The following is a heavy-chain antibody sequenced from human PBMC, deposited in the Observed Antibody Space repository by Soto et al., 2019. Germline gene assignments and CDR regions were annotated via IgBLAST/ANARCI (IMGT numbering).Heavy chain of an antibody. CDR3: ALLTSGWYGDFDF. V-gene: IGHV3-21*01. J-gene: IGHJ4*02. CDR1: GFTFSAYS. D-gene: IGHD6-19*01. CDR2: ISSGHGDI. Sequence: DVQLVESGGGLVKPGGSLRLSCAASGFTFSAYSLSWVRQAPGKGLEWVSSISSGHGDIYYADSVKGRFIGSRDNAKNLLFLQMNNLRVEDTAVYYCALLTSGWYGDFDFWGQGTLVTVSS.